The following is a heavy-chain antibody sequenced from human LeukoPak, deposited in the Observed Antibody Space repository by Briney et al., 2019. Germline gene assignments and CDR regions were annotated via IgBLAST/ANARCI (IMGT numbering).Heavy chain of an antibody. CDR2: IYYSGST. Sequence: SETLSLTCTVSGASISNYYWSWIRQPPGKGLEWIGYIYYSGSTNYNPSLKSRVTISVDTSKNQFSLKLSSVTAADTAVYYCARDKDSSGYYLDWGQGTLVTVSS. V-gene: IGHV4-59*01. J-gene: IGHJ4*02. D-gene: IGHD3-22*01. CDR3: ARDKDSSGYYLD. CDR1: GASISNYY.